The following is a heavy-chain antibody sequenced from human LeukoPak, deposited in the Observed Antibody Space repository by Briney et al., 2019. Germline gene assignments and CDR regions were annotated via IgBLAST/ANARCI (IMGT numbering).Heavy chain of an antibody. CDR3: ASSIAVARFDY. CDR1: GGSISSYY. Sequence: SETLSLTCTVSGGSISSYYWSWIRQPPGKGLEWIGYIYYSGSTNYNPSLKSRVTISVGTSKNQFSLKLSSVTAADTAVYYCASSIAVARFDYWGQGTLVTVSS. V-gene: IGHV4-59*01. J-gene: IGHJ4*02. D-gene: IGHD6-19*01. CDR2: IYYSGST.